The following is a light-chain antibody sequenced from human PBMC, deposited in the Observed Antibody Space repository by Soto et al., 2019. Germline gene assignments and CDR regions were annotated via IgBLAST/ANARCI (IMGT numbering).Light chain of an antibody. V-gene: IGKV1-39*01. CDR2: SAS. CDR1: QSIGRY. J-gene: IGKJ2*01. CDR3: QQSDSSPYT. Sequence: DIQVAQSPSSLSASVGDRVTITCRTSQSIGRYLHWYQQKPGKAPKLLIYSASSFHSGVPSRFSGSGSGTDFTLTISSLQPEDFATYYCQQSDSSPYTFGQGTKLEI.